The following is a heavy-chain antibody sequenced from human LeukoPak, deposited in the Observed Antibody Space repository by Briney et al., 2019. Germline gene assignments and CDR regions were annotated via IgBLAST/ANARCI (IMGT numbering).Heavy chain of an antibody. CDR1: GFTFSNHA. J-gene: IGHJ4*02. D-gene: IGHD1-26*01. V-gene: IGHV3-13*01. CDR2: IGTAGDT. CDR3: VRQQTSHGNFDY. Sequence: HPGGSLRLSCATSGFTFSNHAMHWVRQATGKGLEWVSAIGTAGDTFYPGSVKGRFSISRENAKNSLSLQINSLKAEDTAVYYCVRQQTSHGNFDYWGQGTPVTVSS.